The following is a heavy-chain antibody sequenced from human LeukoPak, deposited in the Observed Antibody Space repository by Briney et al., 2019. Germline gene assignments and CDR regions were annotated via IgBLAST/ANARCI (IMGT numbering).Heavy chain of an antibody. Sequence: GGSLRLSCAASGFTFSSYAMHWVRQAPGKGLEWAAVISYDGSNKYYADSVKGRFTISRDNSKNTLYLQMNSLRAEDTAVYYCARDRRIVGATGGGEFDYWGQGTLVTVSS. CDR3: ARDRRIVGATGGGEFDY. D-gene: IGHD1-26*01. CDR2: ISYDGSNK. CDR1: GFTFSSYA. V-gene: IGHV3-30-3*01. J-gene: IGHJ4*02.